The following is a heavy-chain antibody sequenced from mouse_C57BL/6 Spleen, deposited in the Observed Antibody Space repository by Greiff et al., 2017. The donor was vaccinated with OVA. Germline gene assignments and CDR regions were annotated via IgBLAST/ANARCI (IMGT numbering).Heavy chain of an antibody. V-gene: IGHV1-66*01. CDR3: ALLLRYPFDY. CDR2: IYPGSGNT. J-gene: IGHJ2*01. Sequence: QVQLKQSGPELVKPGASVKISCKASGYSFTSYYIHWVKQRPGQGLEWIGWIYPGSGNTKYNEKVKGKATLTADTSSSTAYMQLSSLTSDDSAVYYCALLLRYPFDYWGQGTTLTVSS. D-gene: IGHD1-1*01. CDR1: GYSFTSYY.